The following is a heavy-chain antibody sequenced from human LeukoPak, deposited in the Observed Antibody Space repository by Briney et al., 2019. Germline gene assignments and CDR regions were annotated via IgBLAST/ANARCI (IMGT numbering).Heavy chain of an antibody. Sequence: PGGSLRLSCAASGFTFSSYGMSWVRQAPGKGLEWVSAISGSGGSTYYADSVKGRFTISRDNSKNTLYLQMNSLRAEDTAVYYCAKCGGDCCWDEYFQHWGQGTLVTVSS. J-gene: IGHJ1*01. CDR1: GFTFSSYG. V-gene: IGHV3-23*01. CDR3: AKCGGDCCWDEYFQH. CDR2: ISGSGGST. D-gene: IGHD2-21*02.